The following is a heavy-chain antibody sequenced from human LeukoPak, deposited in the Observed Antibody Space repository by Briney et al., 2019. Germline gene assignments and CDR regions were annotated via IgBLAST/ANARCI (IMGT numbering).Heavy chain of an antibody. D-gene: IGHD2-2*01. V-gene: IGHV1-2*02. CDR2: MNATSGGA. Sequence: ASVTVSCKSSVYSVTCFYIHWVRQAPGQGLEWMGWMNATSGGANYAQGFRGSLTMTRDTSITTAYMDLSSLTSDDTAMYYCITSSAYSTSWGAFDIWGQGTMVTVSS. J-gene: IGHJ3*02. CDR1: VYSVTCFY. CDR3: ITSSAYSTSWGAFDI.